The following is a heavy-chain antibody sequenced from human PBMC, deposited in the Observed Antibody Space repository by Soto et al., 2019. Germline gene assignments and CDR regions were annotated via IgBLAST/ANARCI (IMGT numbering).Heavy chain of an antibody. J-gene: IGHJ6*02. CDR2: IKQDGSEK. CDR3: ARVGGQLWISHYYYYGMDV. Sequence: GGSLRLSCAASGFTFSSYWMSWVRQAPGKGLEWVANIKQDGSEKYYVDSVKGRFTISRDNAKNSLYLQMNSLRAEDTAVYYCARVGGQLWISHYYYYGMDVWGQGTTVTVSS. D-gene: IGHD5-18*01. V-gene: IGHV3-7*01. CDR1: GFTFSSYW.